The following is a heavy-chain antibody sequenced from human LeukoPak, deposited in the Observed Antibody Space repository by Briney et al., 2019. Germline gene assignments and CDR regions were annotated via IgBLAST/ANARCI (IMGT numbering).Heavy chain of an antibody. J-gene: IGHJ4*02. CDR3: ARFQGGATDY. D-gene: IGHD1-26*01. V-gene: IGHV4-34*01. CDR2: INQSRGT. CDR1: GGSFSGFF. Sequence: SETLSLTCAVQGGSFSGFFWTWMRQPPGKGPEWIGEINQSRGTNYNPSLKSRATISKDPSKNQFSLKLSSVTAADAAVYYCARFQGGATDYWGQGTLVTVSS.